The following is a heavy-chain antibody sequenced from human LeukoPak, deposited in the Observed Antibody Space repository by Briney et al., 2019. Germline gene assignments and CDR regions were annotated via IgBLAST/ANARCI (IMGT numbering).Heavy chain of an antibody. CDR1: GFTFSTYA. CDR3: ARVFDGSSNYFDR. V-gene: IGHV3-30-3*01. CDR2: ISYDGTNK. D-gene: IGHD5-24*01. J-gene: IGHJ4*02. Sequence: PGRSLRLSCAASGFTFSTYAMHWVRQAPGKGLEWVAFISYDGTNKYCADSVKGRFTISRDNSKNTLYLQMNSLRAEDTAVYYCARVFDGSSNYFDRWGQGTLVTVSS.